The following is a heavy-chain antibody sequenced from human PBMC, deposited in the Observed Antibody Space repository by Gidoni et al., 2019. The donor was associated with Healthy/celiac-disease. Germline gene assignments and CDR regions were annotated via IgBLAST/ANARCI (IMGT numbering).Heavy chain of an antibody. CDR2: ISAYNGNT. V-gene: IGHV1-18*01. D-gene: IGHD3-10*01. CDR1: GYTFTSYG. J-gene: IGHJ4*02. Sequence: QVQLVQSGAEVKKPGASVKVSCKASGYTFTSYGISWVRQAPGQGLEWMRWISAYNGNTNDAQKLQGRVTMTTDTSTSTAYMEMRSLRSDDTAVYYCASLYWHYGSGSPLDYWGQGTLVTVSS. CDR3: ASLYWHYGSGSPLDY.